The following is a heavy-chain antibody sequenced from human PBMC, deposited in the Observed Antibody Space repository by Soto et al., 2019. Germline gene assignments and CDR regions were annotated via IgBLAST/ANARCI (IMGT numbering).Heavy chain of an antibody. V-gene: IGHV4-34*01. J-gene: IGHJ3*02. D-gene: IGHD3-3*01. Sequence: SETLSLTCAVYGGSFSGYYWSWIRQPPGKGLEWIGEINHSGSTNYNPSLKSRVTISVDTSKNQFSVKLCSVTAADTAVYYCARGLLDGVVNMDAFDIWGQGTMVTVSS. CDR2: INHSGST. CDR1: GGSFSGYY. CDR3: ARGLLDGVVNMDAFDI.